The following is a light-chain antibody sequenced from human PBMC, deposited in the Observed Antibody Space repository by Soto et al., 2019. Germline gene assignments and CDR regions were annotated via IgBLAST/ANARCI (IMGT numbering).Light chain of an antibody. CDR1: KLGDKY. Sequence: SYELPQPPSVSVSPGPTASITCSGDKLGDKYACWYQQKPGQSPVLVIYQDSKRPSGIPERFSGSNSGNTATLTISGTQAMDEADYYCQAWDSSTGVFGTGTKLTVL. J-gene: IGLJ1*01. CDR3: QAWDSSTGV. V-gene: IGLV3-1*01. CDR2: QDS.